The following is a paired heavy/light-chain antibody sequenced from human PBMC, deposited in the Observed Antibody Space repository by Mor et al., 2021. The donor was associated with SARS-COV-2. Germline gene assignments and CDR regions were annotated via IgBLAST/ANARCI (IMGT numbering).Light chain of an antibody. Sequence: SYELTQPLSMSVALGQTAKITCVGINFGSKIVHWYQLKPGQAPVLVISRDSNRPSGIPERFSGSKSGNTATLTINRAQAADEADYSCQVWDTNAAHVLFGGGTKLTVL. CDR3: QVWDTNAAHVL. CDR1: NFGSKI. V-gene: IGLV3-9*01. CDR2: RDS. J-gene: IGLJ3*02.
Heavy chain of an antibody. D-gene: IGHD4-17*01. J-gene: IGHJ4*02. V-gene: IGHV3-53*01. CDR2: IDTNGRT. CDR1: GFIVGSNS. Sequence: DVQLVESGGGLIQPGESLRLSCGASGFIVGSNSMSWVRRAPGKGLEWVSLIDTNGRTFYVDSVRGRFTISRDNSRNSLYLQLNDLRAEDTAIYYCARVASFADYGSFFDYWGQGTQVTVSS. CDR3: ARVASFADYGSFFDY.